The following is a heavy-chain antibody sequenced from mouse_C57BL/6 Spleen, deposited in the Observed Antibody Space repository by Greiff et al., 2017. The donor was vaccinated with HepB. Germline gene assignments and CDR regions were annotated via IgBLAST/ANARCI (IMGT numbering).Heavy chain of an antibody. D-gene: IGHD2-4*01. CDR1: GFTFSSYG. V-gene: IGHV5-6*02. J-gene: IGHJ2*01. CDR3: ARDYAEVFDY. CDR2: ISSGGSYT. Sequence: DVMLVESGGDLVKPGGSLKLSCAASGFTFSSYGMSWVRQTPDKRLEWVATISSGGSYTYYPDSVKGRFTISRDNAKNTLYLQMSSLKSEDTAMYYCARDYAEVFDYWGQGTTLTVSS.